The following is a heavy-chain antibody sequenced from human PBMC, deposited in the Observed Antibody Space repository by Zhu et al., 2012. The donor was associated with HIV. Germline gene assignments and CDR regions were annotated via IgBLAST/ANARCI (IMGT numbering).Heavy chain of an antibody. CDR1: GVSMNSYY. Sequence: QVQLQESGPRLVKPSETLSLNCSVSGVSMNSYYWSWLRQSPGKGPEWIGYIYHSGSTNYNPSLKSRLTLSIDTSKKQFYLRLTSVVAADTAFYYCATYYHCIRASFFFILTTWGQGIPVFVSS. J-gene: IGHJ4*02. CDR3: ATYYHCIRASFFFILTT. CDR2: IYHSGST. D-gene: IGHD3-9*01. V-gene: IGHV4-59*01.